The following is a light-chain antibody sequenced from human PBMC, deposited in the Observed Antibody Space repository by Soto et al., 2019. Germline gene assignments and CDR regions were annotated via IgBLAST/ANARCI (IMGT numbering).Light chain of an antibody. V-gene: IGKV3D-20*02. Sequence: EIVLTQSPGTLSLSPGERATLSFRASQSVSSSYLAWYQQKPGQAPRLLIYGASSRATGIPDRFSGSGSGTDFTLTISSLEPEDFAVYYCQHRSNWPPITFGQGTRLEIK. CDR2: GAS. CDR3: QHRSNWPPIT. CDR1: QSVSSSY. J-gene: IGKJ5*01.